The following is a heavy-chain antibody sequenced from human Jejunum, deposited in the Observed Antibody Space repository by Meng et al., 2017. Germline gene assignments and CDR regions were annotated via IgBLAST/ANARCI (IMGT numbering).Heavy chain of an antibody. CDR1: GFTFSNYI. D-gene: IGHD3-10*01. CDR2: ISTTGGST. CDR3: AKRAVNGNYYFDS. J-gene: IGHJ4*02. Sequence: GESLKISCAASGFTFSNYIMTWVRQAAGKGLEWVSHISTTGGSTFYADSVKGRFTISRDNSRNTVTLQVNSLGVEDTAIYYCAKRAVNGNYYFDSWGQGTLVTVSS. V-gene: IGHV3-23*01.